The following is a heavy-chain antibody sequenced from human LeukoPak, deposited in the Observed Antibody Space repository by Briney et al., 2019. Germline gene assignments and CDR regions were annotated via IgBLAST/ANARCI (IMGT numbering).Heavy chain of an antibody. CDR2: IRTYNGDT. D-gene: IGHD1-14*01. Sequence: ASVKVSCKASGYTFTNYAISWVRQAPGQGLEWMGCIRTYNGDTNYAQKMQGRVTMTTDTSTSTAYMELRSLRSDDTAVYYCARGRIRTPYYGMDVWGQGTTVTVSS. J-gene: IGHJ6*02. CDR1: GYTFTNYA. V-gene: IGHV1-18*01. CDR3: ARGRIRTPYYGMDV.